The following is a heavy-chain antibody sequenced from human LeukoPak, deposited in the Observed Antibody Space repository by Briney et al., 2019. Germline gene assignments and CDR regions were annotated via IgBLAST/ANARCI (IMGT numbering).Heavy chain of an antibody. CDR2: IWYDGSSK. V-gene: IGHV3-33*01. J-gene: IGHJ4*02. Sequence: PGGSLSLSCAASGFSFSAYGVHWVRQAPGKGLEWVAVIWYDGSSKDYADSVKGRFTFSRDNSKNTLYLQMNSLTVEDTAVYYCARSQSSSLIDYWGQGTLVIVSS. CDR3: ARSQSSSLIDY. CDR1: GFSFSAYG. D-gene: IGHD6-13*01.